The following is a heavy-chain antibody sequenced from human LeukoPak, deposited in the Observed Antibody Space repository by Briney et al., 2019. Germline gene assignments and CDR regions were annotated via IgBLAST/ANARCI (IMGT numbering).Heavy chain of an antibody. J-gene: IGHJ4*02. V-gene: IGHV3-21*01. CDR1: GFTFSSYS. CDR3: ARAEDKWNFDY. CDR2: ISSSSYI. D-gene: IGHD1-14*01. Sequence: GGSLRLSCAASGFTFSSYSMNWVRQAPGKGLEWVSSISSSSYIYYADSVKGRFTISRDNAKNSLYLQMNSLRAEDTAVYYCARAEDKWNFDYWGQGTLVTVSS.